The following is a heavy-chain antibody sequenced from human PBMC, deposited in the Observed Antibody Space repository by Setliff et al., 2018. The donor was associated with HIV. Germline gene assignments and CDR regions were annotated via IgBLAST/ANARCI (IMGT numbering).Heavy chain of an antibody. J-gene: IGHJ6*03. D-gene: IGHD6-6*01. CDR1: GDSISSSIYY. CDR3: ARGGGTSSPIDYHYYIDV. CDR2: IYYTGSP. Sequence: SETLSLTCTVSGDSISSSIYYWGWVRQPPGKGLEWIGGIYYTGSPFYNPSLKSRVTISVDTSNNQFSLKLSSVTAADTAVYYCARGGGTSSPIDYHYYIDVWGKGTKVTVSS. V-gene: IGHV4-39*01.